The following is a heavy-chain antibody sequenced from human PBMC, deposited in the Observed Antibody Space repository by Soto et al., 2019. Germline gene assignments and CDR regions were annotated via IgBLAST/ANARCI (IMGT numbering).Heavy chain of an antibody. CDR1: GGSFSGYY. D-gene: IGHD3-3*01. J-gene: IGHJ6*02. CDR2: INHSGST. CDR3: ARGPTITIFGVVGDGMDV. V-gene: IGHV4-34*01. Sequence: PSETLSLTCAVYGGSFSGYYWSWIRQPPGKGLEWIGEINHSGSTNYNPSLKSRVTISVDTSKNQFSLKLSSVTAADTAVYYCARGPTITIFGVVGDGMDVCGQGTTVTVSS.